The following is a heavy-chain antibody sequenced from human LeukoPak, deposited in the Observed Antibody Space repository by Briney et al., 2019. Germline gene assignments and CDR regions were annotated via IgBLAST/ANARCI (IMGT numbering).Heavy chain of an antibody. V-gene: IGHV4-4*07. CDR3: ARNSGYDRRSDY. D-gene: IGHD5-12*01. J-gene: IGHJ4*02. CDR1: GASISSYY. Sequence: SETLSLTCTVSGASISSYYWSWIRQPAGKGLEWIGRIYSSRSIYNPSLKSRVTISVDTSKNQFSLKLSSVTAADTAVYYCARNSGYDRRSDYWGQGTLVTVSS. CDR2: IYSSRS.